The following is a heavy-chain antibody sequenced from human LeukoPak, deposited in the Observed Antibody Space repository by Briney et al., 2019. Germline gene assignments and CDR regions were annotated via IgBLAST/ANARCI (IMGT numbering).Heavy chain of an antibody. V-gene: IGHV3-30*02. CDR2: IRYDGSNK. D-gene: IGHD3-22*01. Sequence: PGGSLRLSCAASGFTFSSYGMHWVRQAPGKGLEWVAFIRYDGSNKYYADSVKGRFTISRDNSKNTLYLQMNSLRAEDTAVYYCAKDSHYYDSSGYYYDYYYYMDVWGKGTTVTISS. J-gene: IGHJ6*03. CDR3: AKDSHYYDSSGYYYDYYYYMDV. CDR1: GFTFSSYG.